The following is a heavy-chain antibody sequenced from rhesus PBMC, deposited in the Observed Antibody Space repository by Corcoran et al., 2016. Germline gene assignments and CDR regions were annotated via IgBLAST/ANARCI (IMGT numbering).Heavy chain of an antibody. CDR3: VRETYSNHDYYGLDS. V-gene: IGHV3-132*02. D-gene: IGHD4-23*01. CDR2: ITAEGAT. J-gene: IGHJ6*01. CDR1: EFTFSRYD. Sequence: EQLVESGGALVQPGASLRLSCAAYEFTFSRYDMEWVRQGPGKGLERRAAITAEGATYYSDSVKGRFSISRDNAKSSLYLQMNSLRTEDSAVYYCVRETYSNHDYYGLDSWGQGVVVTVSS.